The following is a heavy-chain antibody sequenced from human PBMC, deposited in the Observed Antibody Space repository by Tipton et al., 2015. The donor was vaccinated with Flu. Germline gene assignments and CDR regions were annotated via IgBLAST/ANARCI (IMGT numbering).Heavy chain of an antibody. J-gene: IGHJ5*02. D-gene: IGHD3/OR15-3a*01. V-gene: IGHV3-7*03. CDR3: AKDYILGDGFWDFDP. Sequence: SLRLSCAASGFTFVTYYMAWVRQAPGKGLEWVASIKADGSGEYYADSVKGRFTIARDNSKNTVYLQMNSLRVEDTAVYYCAKDYILGDGFWDFDPWGQGTLVTVSS. CDR1: GFTFVTYY. CDR2: IKADGSGE.